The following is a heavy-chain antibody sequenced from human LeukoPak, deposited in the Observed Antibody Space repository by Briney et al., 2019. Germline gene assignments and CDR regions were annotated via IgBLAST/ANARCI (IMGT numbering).Heavy chain of an antibody. D-gene: IGHD3-10*01. CDR1: GYTFTSYD. V-gene: IGHV1-18*01. CDR2: ISAYNGNT. Sequence: RASVKVSCKASGYTFTSYDITWVRQAPGQGLEWMGWISAYNGNTNYAQKLQGRVTMTTDTSTNTAYMEVRSLRSEDTAVYYCARGPMVRGVRPLDYWGQGTLVTVSS. CDR3: ARGPMVRGVRPLDY. J-gene: IGHJ4*02.